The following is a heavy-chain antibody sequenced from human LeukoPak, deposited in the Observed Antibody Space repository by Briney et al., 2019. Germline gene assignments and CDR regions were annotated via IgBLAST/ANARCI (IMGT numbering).Heavy chain of an antibody. V-gene: IGHV1-69*13. Sequence: GASVKVSCKASGGTFSSYAISWVRQAPGQGLEWMGGIIPIFGTANYAQKFQGRVTITADESTSTAYMELSSLRSEDTAMYYCARYYCDSSGYFPSRFDPWGQGTLVTVSS. CDR1: GGTFSSYA. CDR3: ARYYCDSSGYFPSRFDP. CDR2: IIPIFGTA. J-gene: IGHJ5*02. D-gene: IGHD3-22*01.